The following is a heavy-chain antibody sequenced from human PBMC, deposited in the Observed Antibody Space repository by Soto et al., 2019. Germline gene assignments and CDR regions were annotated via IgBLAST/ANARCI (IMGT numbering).Heavy chain of an antibody. Sequence: EVQLVESGGGLVQPGRSLRLSCAASGFTFDDYAMHWVLQAPGKGLEWVSGISWNSGSIGYADSVKGRFTISRDNAKNSLYLQMNSLRAEDTALYYCAKMSGYHSYYYYYYMDVWGKGTTVTVSS. D-gene: IGHD3-3*01. CDR2: ISWNSGSI. J-gene: IGHJ6*03. CDR3: AKMSGYHSYYYYYYMDV. V-gene: IGHV3-9*01. CDR1: GFTFDDYA.